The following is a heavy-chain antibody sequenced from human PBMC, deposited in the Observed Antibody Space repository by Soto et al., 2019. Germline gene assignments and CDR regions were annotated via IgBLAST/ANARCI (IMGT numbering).Heavy chain of an antibody. V-gene: IGHV4-59*01. J-gene: IGHJ5*02. D-gene: IGHD6-13*01. Sequence: QVQLQESGPGLVKPSETLSLTCTVSGGSISSYYWSWIRQPPGPGLAWIGYISYSGNTNYNPSLRSRVTISIDTSKNQFSLRLNTVTAADTAVYYGARGYSGSWYWFDPWGQGTLVTVPS. CDR1: GGSISSYY. CDR3: ARGYSGSWYWFDP. CDR2: ISYSGNT.